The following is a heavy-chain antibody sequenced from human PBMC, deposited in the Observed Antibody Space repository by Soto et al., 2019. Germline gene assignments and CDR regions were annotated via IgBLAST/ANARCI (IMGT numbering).Heavy chain of an antibody. J-gene: IGHJ6*02. Sequence: GASVKVSSKASGYTFTSYYMHWVRQAPGQGLEWMGIINPSGGSTSYAQKFQGRVTMTRDTSTSTVYMELSSLRSEDTAVYYCARSETGRHYYYGMDVWGQGTKVTVSS. V-gene: IGHV1-46*01. CDR1: GYTFTSYY. CDR2: INPSGGST. CDR3: ARSETGRHYYYGMDV.